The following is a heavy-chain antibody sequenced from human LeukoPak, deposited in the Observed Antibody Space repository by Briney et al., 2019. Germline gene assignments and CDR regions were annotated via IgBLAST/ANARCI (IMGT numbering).Heavy chain of an antibody. V-gene: IGHV4-39*01. CDR2: IYYSGST. D-gene: IGHD3-3*01. J-gene: IGHJ4*02. CDR3: ARHGYDFWSGYPLYYFDY. CDR1: GGSISSYY. Sequence: PSETLSLTCTVSGGSISSYYWSWIRQPPGKGLEWIGSIYYSGSTYYNPSLKSRVTISVDTSKNQFSLKLSSVTAADTAVYYCARHGYDFWSGYPLYYFDYWGQGTLVTVSS.